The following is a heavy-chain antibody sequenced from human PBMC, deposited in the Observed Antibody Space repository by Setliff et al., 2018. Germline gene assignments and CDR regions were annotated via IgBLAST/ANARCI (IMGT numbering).Heavy chain of an antibody. Sequence: SFSNYAMNWVRQAPGKGLEWVASFSSRNDYIYHADSVRGRFTISRDNARNSLHLQMNDVRREDAAFYYCAKDYLSRWWNEPPLYFDDWGPGVLVTVSS. J-gene: IGHJ4*01. CDR3: AKDYLSRWWNEPPLYFDD. D-gene: IGHD1-1*01. CDR1: SFSNYA. V-gene: IGHV3-21*04. CDR2: FSSRNDYI.